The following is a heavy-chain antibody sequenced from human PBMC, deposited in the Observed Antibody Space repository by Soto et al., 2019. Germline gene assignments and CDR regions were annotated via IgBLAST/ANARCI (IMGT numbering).Heavy chain of an antibody. CDR3: ARRASR. Sequence: EVQLVESGGGLVQPGGSLRLSCAVSGFTFSSSEMYWVRQAPGKGLEWISYIHPSGQPIFYADSVKGRFTISRDNANNSLFLLMTSLRAEDTAVYYCARRASRWGQGTMVTVSS. CDR2: IHPSGQPI. V-gene: IGHV3-48*03. J-gene: IGHJ3*01. CDR1: GFTFSSSE.